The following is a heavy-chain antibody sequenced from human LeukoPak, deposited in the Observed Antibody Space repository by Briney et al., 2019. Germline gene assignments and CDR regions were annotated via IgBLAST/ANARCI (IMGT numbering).Heavy chain of an antibody. Sequence: PSDTLSLTCTISGGSISSYFWTWIRHPTRKGLGCIGYIYYSWSTNYNPSLKSRVTISLDTSKNQFSLKLSSVTAADTAVYYCARREAVTKRYYFDYWGQGTLVTVS. V-gene: IGHV4-59*08. CDR2: IYYSWST. CDR3: ARREAVTKRYYFDY. CDR1: GGSISSYF. J-gene: IGHJ4*02. D-gene: IGHD2-8*01.